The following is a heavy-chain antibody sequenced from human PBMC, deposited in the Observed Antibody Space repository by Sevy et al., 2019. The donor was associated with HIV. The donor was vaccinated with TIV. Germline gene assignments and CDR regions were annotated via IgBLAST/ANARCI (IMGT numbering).Heavy chain of an antibody. CDR2: ISGSGGST. CDR1: GFTFSSYA. D-gene: IGHD6-19*01. V-gene: IGHV3-23*01. CDR3: AESSGWFSTFDY. J-gene: IGHJ4*02. Sequence: GGSLRLSCAASGFTFSSYAMSWVRQAPGKGLEWVSAISGSGGSTYYADSVKGRFTISRDNSKNTLYLQMNSLRAEDTAVYYCAESSGWFSTFDYWGQGTLVTVSS.